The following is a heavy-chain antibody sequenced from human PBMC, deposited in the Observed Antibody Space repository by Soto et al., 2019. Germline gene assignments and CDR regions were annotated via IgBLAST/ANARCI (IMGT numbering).Heavy chain of an antibody. CDR1: GFPFSSYW. J-gene: IGHJ3*02. Sequence: GGSLRLSCAASGFPFSSYWMSWVRQAPGKGLEWVANIKQDGSEKYYVDSVKGRFTISRDNAKNSLYLQMNSLRAEDTAVYYCAQRGYGGNSGDDAFDIWGQGTMVTVSS. CDR3: AQRGYGGNSGDDAFDI. D-gene: IGHD4-17*01. V-gene: IGHV3-7*01. CDR2: IKQDGSEK.